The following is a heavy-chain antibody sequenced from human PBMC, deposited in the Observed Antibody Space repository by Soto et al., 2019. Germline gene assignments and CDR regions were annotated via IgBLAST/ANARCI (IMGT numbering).Heavy chain of an antibody. J-gene: IGHJ4*02. Sequence: KPSETLSLTCTVSGGSISSGGYYWSWIRQHPGKGLEWIGYIYYSGSTYYNPSLKSRVTISVDTSKNQFSLKLSSVTAADTAVYYCARSTGTAMVLGFWDYWGQGTLVTVSS. CDR2: IYYSGST. CDR1: GGSISSGGYY. D-gene: IGHD5-18*01. CDR3: ARSTGTAMVLGFWDY. V-gene: IGHV4-31*03.